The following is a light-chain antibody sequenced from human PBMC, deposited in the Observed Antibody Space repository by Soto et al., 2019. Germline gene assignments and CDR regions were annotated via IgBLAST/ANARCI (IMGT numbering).Light chain of an antibody. J-gene: IGKJ1*01. CDR3: QQAYGAPPT. CDR2: AAA. V-gene: IGKV1-39*01. Sequence: DIQMTQSPSSLSASVGDRVTMTCRASQSITTYLNWYQQTSGEAPKLLIYAAARLQTGVPSRFSGSGSGTDFTLTISSLQPEDFATYYCQQAYGAPPTFGQGTKVDIK. CDR1: QSITTY.